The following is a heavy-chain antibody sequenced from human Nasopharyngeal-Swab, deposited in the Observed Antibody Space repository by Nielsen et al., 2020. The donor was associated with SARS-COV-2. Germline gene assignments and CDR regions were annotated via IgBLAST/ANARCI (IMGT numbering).Heavy chain of an antibody. V-gene: IGHV1-18*01. CDR1: GYTFTSYG. CDR2: ISAYNGNT. J-gene: IGHJ6*02. CDR3: AGYDILTGSMDV. Sequence: ASVKVSCKASGYTFTSYGISWVRQAPGQGLEWMGWISAYNGNTNYAQKLQGRVTMTTDTSTSTAYMKLRSLRSDDTAVYYCAGYDILTGSMDVWGQGTTVTVSS. D-gene: IGHD3-9*01.